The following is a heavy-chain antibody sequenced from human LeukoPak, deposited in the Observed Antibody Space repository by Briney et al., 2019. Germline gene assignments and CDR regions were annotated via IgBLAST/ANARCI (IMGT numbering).Heavy chain of an antibody. D-gene: IGHD2-21*02. J-gene: IGHJ4*02. CDR1: GGSISSYY. CDR3: ARDGYGDGMDY. CDR2: IYTSGST. V-gene: IGHV4-59*01. Sequence: SETLSLTCTVSGGSISSYYWSWIRQPPGKGLEWIGYIYTSGSTNYNPSLKSRVTISVDTSKNQFSLKLSSVTAADTAVYYCARDGYGDGMDYWGQGTLVTVSS.